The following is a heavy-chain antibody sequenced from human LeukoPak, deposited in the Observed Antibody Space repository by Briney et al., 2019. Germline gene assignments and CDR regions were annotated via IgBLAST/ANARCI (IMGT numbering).Heavy chain of an antibody. CDR2: INHSGST. CDR3: ARGPYRSAIRGAYDS. D-gene: IGHD3-10*01. V-gene: IGHV4-34*01. CDR1: GGSFSGFY. Sequence: SETLSLTCTVYGGSFSGFYWSWIRQPPGKGLESIGEINHSGSTNYNPSLKSRVTISLDTSKNHASLKLSSVTAADTAVYYCARGPYRSAIRGAYDSWGQGTLVTVSS. J-gene: IGHJ4*02.